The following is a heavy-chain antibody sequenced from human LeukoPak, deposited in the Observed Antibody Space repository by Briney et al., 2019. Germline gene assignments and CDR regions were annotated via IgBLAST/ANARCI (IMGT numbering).Heavy chain of an antibody. CDR1: GFTLSSYG. CDR2: ISYDGSNK. J-gene: IGHJ3*02. D-gene: IGHD6-19*01. V-gene: IGHV3-30*18. CDR3: AKDSGIAVAGTLRAFDI. Sequence: GGSLRLSCAASGFTLSSYGMHWVRQAPGKGLEWVAVISYDGSNKYFADSVKGRFTISRDNSKNTLYLQMNSLRAEDTAVYYCAKDSGIAVAGTLRAFDIWGQGTMVTVSS.